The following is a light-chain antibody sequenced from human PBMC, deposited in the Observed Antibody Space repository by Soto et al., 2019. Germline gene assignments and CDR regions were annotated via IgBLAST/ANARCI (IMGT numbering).Light chain of an antibody. V-gene: IGLV1-44*01. CDR1: SSNIGRNT. Sequence: QPVLTQPPSASGTPGQRVIISCSGGSSNIGRNTVNWYQHLPGTAPRLLIYTNDQRPSGVPDRFSGSKSGTSASLAISGLQSEDGADYYCAAWDDTYSVVFGTGTKLTVL. CDR2: TND. CDR3: AAWDDTYSVV. J-gene: IGLJ1*01.